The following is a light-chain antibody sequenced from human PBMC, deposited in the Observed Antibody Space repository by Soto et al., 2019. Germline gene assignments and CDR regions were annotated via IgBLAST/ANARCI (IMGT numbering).Light chain of an antibody. J-gene: IGKJ4*01. Sequence: EAVMTQSPATLSVSPGERATLSCRASQGVSSNLAWYQQKPGQAPRLLIYGASTRATDIPARFSGSGSGTEFTLTISSLQSEDFAVYYCQQYSNWPLTFGGGTKVDIK. CDR3: QQYSNWPLT. CDR1: QGVSSN. CDR2: GAS. V-gene: IGKV3-15*01.